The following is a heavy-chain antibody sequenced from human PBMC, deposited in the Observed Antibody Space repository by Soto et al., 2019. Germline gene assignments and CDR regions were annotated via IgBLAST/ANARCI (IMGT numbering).Heavy chain of an antibody. D-gene: IGHD3-10*01. CDR3: ARDRYYYGSGSYYNNNWFDP. CDR2: IWYDGSNK. V-gene: IGHV3-33*01. Sequence: PGGSLRLSCAASGFTFSSYGMHWVRQAPGKGLEWVAVIWYDGSNKYYADSVKGRFTISRDNSKNTLYLQMNSLRAEDTAVYYCARDRYYYGSGSYYNNNWFDPWGQGTLVTVSS. J-gene: IGHJ5*02. CDR1: GFTFSSYG.